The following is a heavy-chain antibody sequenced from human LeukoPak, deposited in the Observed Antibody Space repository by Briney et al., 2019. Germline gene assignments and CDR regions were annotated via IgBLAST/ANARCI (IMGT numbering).Heavy chain of an antibody. Sequence: GGSLRLSCAASGFTFSNYVMSWVRQAPGKGLEWVSSIGGSGGTTYYADSVKGRFTISRDNSKNTLYLQMNSLRAEDTAVYYCAKDSSRRYYYDSSGCVDYWGQGTLVTVSS. CDR2: IGGSGGTT. J-gene: IGHJ4*02. CDR1: GFTFSNYV. CDR3: AKDSSRRYYYDSSGCVDY. V-gene: IGHV3-23*01. D-gene: IGHD3-22*01.